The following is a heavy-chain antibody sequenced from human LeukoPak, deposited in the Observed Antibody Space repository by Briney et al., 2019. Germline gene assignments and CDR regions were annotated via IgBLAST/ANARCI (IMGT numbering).Heavy chain of an antibody. V-gene: IGHV4-59*12. D-gene: IGHD5-12*01. CDR1: GGSISSYY. CDR3: ARVRHSGYDGDYGMDV. Sequence: PSETLSLTCTVSGGSISSYYWSWIRQPPGKGLEWIGYIYYSGSTNYNPSLKSRVTISVDTSKNQFSLKLSSVTAADTAVYYCARVRHSGYDGDYGMDVWGQGTTVTVSS. J-gene: IGHJ6*02. CDR2: IYYSGST.